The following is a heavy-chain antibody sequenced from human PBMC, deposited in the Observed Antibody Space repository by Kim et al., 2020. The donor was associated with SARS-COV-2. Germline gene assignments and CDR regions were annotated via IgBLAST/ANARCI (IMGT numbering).Heavy chain of an antibody. CDR2: T. J-gene: IGHJ3*02. CDR3: ARVGEPYAFDI. D-gene: IGHD3-16*01. V-gene: IGHV1-8*01. Sequence: TGYAQKFQGRVTMTRNTSISTAYMELSSLRSEDTAVYYCARVGEPYAFDIWGQGTMVTVSS.